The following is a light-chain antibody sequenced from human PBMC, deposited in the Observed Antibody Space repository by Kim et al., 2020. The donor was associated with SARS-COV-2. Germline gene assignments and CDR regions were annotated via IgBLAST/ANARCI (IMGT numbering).Light chain of an antibody. CDR1: RDNSRY. J-gene: IGKJ2*01. CDR3: QQFHSVPYT. CDR2: GAL. Sequence: SASVGYRVTITCQAGRDNSRYLSWYQQRPGRAPRLLIFGALNLQTGVPSRFSATASGTVFTLTITNFQPEDFATYYCQQFHSVPYTFGRGTKLEI. V-gene: IGKV1-33*01.